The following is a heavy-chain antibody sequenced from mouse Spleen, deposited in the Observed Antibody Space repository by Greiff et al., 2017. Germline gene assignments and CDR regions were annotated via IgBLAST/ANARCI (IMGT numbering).Heavy chain of an antibody. J-gene: IGHJ4*01. V-gene: IGHV5-9-3*01. D-gene: IGHD1-1*01. Sequence: DVHLVESGGGLVKPGGSLKLSCAASGFTFSSYAMSWVRQTPEKRLEWVATISSGGSYTYYPDSVKGRFTISRDNAKNTLYLQMSSLRSEDTAMYYCARQYYYGSSCHAMDYWGQGTSVTVSS. CDR2: ISSGGSYT. CDR1: GFTFSSYA. CDR3: ARQYYYGSSCHAMDY.